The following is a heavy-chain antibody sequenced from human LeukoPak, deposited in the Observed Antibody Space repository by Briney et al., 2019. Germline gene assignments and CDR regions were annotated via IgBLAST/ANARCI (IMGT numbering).Heavy chain of an antibody. CDR1: GFTFSSYA. CDR2: FSGGEGST. J-gene: IGHJ4*02. V-gene: IGHV3-23*01. CDR3: AKGKVVPATIYDY. D-gene: IGHD2-2*02. Sequence: GGSLRLSCAASGFTFSSYAMSWVRQAPGKGLEWVSGFSGGEGSTSYADSVKGRFTISRDNSKNTLYLQMNSLRAEDTAVYYCAKGKVVPATIYDYWGQGTLVTVSS.